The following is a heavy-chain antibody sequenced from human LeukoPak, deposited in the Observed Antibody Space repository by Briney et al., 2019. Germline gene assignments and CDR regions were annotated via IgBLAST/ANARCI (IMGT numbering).Heavy chain of an antibody. CDR3: ASLRYSASYYADY. J-gene: IGHJ4*02. V-gene: IGHV3-30*03. CDR2: ISYHGSNT. CDR1: GFTFRNYV. D-gene: IGHD1-26*01. Sequence: GRSLRLSCAASGFTFRNYVMHQVRQAPGKGLEWVAIISYHGSNTYYADSVKGRFTISSDNSKNTLHLQMNSLRAEDTAMYYCASLRYSASYYADYWGQGTLVTVSS.